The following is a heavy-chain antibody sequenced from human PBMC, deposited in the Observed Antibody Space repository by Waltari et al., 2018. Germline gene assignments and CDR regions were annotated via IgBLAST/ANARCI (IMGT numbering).Heavy chain of an antibody. J-gene: IGHJ6*02. CDR1: GFTVSSNY. CDR3: ARDAKVYMSHYYYYYGMDV. D-gene: IGHD2-8*01. CDR2: IYSGGST. Sequence: EVQLVESGGGLIQPGGSLRLSCAASGFTVSSNYMSWVRQAPGKGLEWVSVIYSGGSTYYADSVKGRFTISRDNSKNTLYLQMNSRRAEDTAVYYCARDAKVYMSHYYYYYGMDVWGQGTTVTVSS. V-gene: IGHV3-53*01.